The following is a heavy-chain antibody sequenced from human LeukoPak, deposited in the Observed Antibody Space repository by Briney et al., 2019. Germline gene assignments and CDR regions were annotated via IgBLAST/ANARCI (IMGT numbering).Heavy chain of an antibody. V-gene: IGHV1-69*06. D-gene: IGHD1-26*01. CDR1: GGSFKSYD. J-gene: IGHJ3*01. Sequence: SVKVSCKTIGGSFKSYDFRWVRQAPGQGLEWMGGIIPIFDGPNYAQKFEGRVTITADTSMNTTYMEMSRLTSDDTAVYYCARDAQWELRALDVWGRGTMVIVSS. CDR2: IIPIFDGP. CDR3: ARDAQWELRALDV.